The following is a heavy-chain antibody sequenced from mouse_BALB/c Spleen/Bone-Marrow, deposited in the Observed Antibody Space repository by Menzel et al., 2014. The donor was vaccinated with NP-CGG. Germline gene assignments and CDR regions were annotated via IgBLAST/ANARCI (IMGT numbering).Heavy chain of an antibody. Sequence: VQLQQSGAELARPGASVKMSCKASGCTFTSYTIQRVKRRPGRGLEWVGYIVPSSGYTDYNQKFKDKTTLTADKSSSTAYMQLSSLTSADSAVYYCAREARTGAWVPNWGQGTLVTVSA. J-gene: IGHJ3*01. CDR2: IVPSSGYT. V-gene: IGHV1-4*02. CDR1: GCTFTSYT. CDR3: AREARTGAWVPN. D-gene: IGHD4-1*01.